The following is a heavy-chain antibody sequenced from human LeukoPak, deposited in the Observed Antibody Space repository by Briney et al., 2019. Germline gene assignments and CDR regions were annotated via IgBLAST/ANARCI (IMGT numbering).Heavy chain of an antibody. Sequence: GGSLRLSCAASGFTFSSYGMHWVRQAPGKGLEWVAVISYDGSNKYYADSVKGRFTISRDNSKNTLYLQMNSLRSEDTAVYYCARVAGNCGGDCYRLVYWGQGTLVTVAS. J-gene: IGHJ4*02. V-gene: IGHV3-30*03. CDR3: ARVAGNCGGDCYRLVY. CDR1: GFTFSSYG. D-gene: IGHD2-21*01. CDR2: ISYDGSNK.